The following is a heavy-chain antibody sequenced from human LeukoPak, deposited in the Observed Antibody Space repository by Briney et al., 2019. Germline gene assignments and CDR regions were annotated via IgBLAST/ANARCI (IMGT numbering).Heavy chain of an antibody. CDR2: IYYSGST. V-gene: IGHV4-59*08. CDR3: ASLQYYDFWSGYYV. CDR1: GGPISSYY. Sequence: KASETLSLTCTVSGGPISSYYWSWIRQPPGKGLEWIGYIYYSGSTNYNPSLKSRVTISVDTSKNQFSLKLSSVTAADTAVYYCASLQYYDFWSGYYVWGQGTLVTVSS. J-gene: IGHJ4*02. D-gene: IGHD3-3*01.